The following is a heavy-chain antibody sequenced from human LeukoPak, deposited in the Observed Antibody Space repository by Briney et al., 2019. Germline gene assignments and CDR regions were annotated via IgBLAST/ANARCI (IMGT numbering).Heavy chain of an antibody. CDR2: IYTSGST. CDR3: ARDQVDFWSGYSPSGYMDV. Sequence: SETLSLTCTVSGGSISSYYWSWIRQPAGKGLEWIGRIYTSGSTNYNPSLKSRVTISVDKSKNQFSLKLSSVTAADTAVYYCARDQVDFWSGYSPSGYMDVWGKGTTVTVSS. D-gene: IGHD3-3*01. CDR1: GGSISSYY. J-gene: IGHJ6*03. V-gene: IGHV4-4*07.